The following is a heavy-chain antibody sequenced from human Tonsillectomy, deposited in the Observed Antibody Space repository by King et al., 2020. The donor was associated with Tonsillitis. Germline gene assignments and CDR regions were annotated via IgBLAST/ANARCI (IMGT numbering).Heavy chain of an antibody. V-gene: IGHV3-23*04. CDR3: ATIGFSLSPVAYFDC. D-gene: IGHD3-3*01. Sequence: VQLVESGGGLVQPGGSLRLACAASGFSFSSFAMNLVRQSPGKGLEWVSAISGSGGSTFYADSVKGRLSISIDNSKNTLYRQMNRLRAEDTSVCYCATIGFSLSPVAYFDCWGQGTLVTVSS. CDR1: GFSFSSFA. J-gene: IGHJ4*02. CDR2: ISGSGGST.